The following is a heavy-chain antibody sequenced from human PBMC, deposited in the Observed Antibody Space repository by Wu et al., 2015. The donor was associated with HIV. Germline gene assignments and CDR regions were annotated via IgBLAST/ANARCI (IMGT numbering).Heavy chain of an antibody. Sequence: QVQLVQSGAEVKKPGSSVKVSCKASGGTFSSYAISWVRQAPGQGLEWMGGIIPIFGTANYAQKFQGRVTITADESTSTAYMELSSLRSEDTAVYYCARARKKGYCSSTSCYRFDYVGPGNPGHRLL. D-gene: IGHD2-2*01. V-gene: IGHV1-69*12. J-gene: IGHJ4*02. CDR3: ARARKKGYCSSTSCYRFDY. CDR2: IIPIFGTA. CDR1: GGTFSSYA.